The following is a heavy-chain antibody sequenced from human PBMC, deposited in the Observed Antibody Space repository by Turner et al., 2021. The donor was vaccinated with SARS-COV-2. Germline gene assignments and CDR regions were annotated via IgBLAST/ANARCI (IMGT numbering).Heavy chain of an antibody. CDR2: FSGSGGST. V-gene: IGHV3-23*01. J-gene: IGHJ4*02. Sequence: EVQLLESGGGLVQPGGSLRLSCAASGFTFSSYAMSWVRQAPGKGLEWVSAFSGSGGSTYYADSVKGRFTISRDNSKNTLYLQMNSLRAEETAVYYCAKDFFLHQLLFDYWGQGTLVTVST. D-gene: IGHD2-2*01. CDR3: AKDFFLHQLLFDY. CDR1: GFTFSSYA.